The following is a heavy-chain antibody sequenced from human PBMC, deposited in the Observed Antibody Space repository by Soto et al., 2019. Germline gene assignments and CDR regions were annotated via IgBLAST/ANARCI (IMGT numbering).Heavy chain of an antibody. D-gene: IGHD3-10*01. CDR3: ARFKTVNWFD. CDR2: IKEDGGEK. J-gene: IGHJ4*02. Sequence: GGSLRLSCAASGFTISNYWMSWVRQAPGKGLEWVANIKEDGGEKYYVDSVKGRFTISRDNAQNSLFLQMNSVRAEDTAVYYCARFKTVNWFDWGQGTLVTVSS. CDR1: GFTISNYW. V-gene: IGHV3-7*01.